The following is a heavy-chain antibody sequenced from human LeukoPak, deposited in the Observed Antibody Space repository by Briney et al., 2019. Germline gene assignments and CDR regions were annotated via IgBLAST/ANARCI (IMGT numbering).Heavy chain of an antibody. Sequence: GGSLRLSCAASGFTFSSSWMHWVRQAPGKGLVWVSRINGDGSSTRCADSVMGRFTISRDNAKNTLYLQMNSLRAEDTAVYYCTKELVVRAGDYFDYWGQGTLVTVSS. J-gene: IGHJ4*02. CDR2: INGDGSST. V-gene: IGHV3-74*01. CDR3: TKELVVRAGDYFDY. D-gene: IGHD2-2*01. CDR1: GFTFSSSW.